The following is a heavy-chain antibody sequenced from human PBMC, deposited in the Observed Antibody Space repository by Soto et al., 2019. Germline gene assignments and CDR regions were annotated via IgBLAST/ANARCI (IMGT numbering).Heavy chain of an antibody. CDR3: ARWWMYATQIVS. Sequence: SETLSLTCAVSGGSISSGGYSWSWIRQPPGKGLEWIGYIYHSGSTYYNPSLKSRVTISVDRSKNQFSLKLSSVTAADTAVYYCARWWMYATQIVSLGQATPVTVSS. D-gene: IGHD2-8*01. CDR2: IYHSGST. V-gene: IGHV4-30-2*01. CDR1: GGSISSGGYS. J-gene: IGHJ5*02.